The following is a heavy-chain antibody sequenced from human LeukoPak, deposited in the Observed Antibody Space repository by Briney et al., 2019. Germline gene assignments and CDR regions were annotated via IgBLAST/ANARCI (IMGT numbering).Heavy chain of an antibody. Sequence: GGSLRLSCAGSGFTFSDYYMAWIRQTPGKGLQRVSYISRGRDDKAYADSVKGRFTISRDNGKNSLYLQMNSLTAEDTAVYYCARGFGISRAFDIWGQGTMVTVSS. CDR2: ISRGRDDK. J-gene: IGHJ3*02. CDR1: GFTFSDYY. V-gene: IGHV3-11*05. CDR3: ARGFGISRAFDI. D-gene: IGHD3-10*01.